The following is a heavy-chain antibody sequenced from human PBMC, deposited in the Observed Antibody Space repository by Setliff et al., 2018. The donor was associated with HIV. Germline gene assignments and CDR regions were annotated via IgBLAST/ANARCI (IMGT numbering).Heavy chain of an antibody. CDR3: ARTLRAAAMGYFDY. V-gene: IGHV4-38-2*01. Sequence: SETLSLTCAVSGYSISSGYYWGWIRQPPGKGLEWIGSIYHSGSTYNNPSLKGRVTISVDTSKNRFSLKLTSVTAAGTAVYYCARTLRAAAMGYFDYWGQGTQVTVSS. CDR1: GYSISSGYY. CDR2: IYHSGST. D-gene: IGHD5-18*01. J-gene: IGHJ4*02.